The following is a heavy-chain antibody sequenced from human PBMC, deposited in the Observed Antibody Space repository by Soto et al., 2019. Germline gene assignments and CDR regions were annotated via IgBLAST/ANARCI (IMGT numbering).Heavy chain of an antibody. CDR2: IIPILGIA. V-gene: IGHV1-69*02. CDR1: GGTFSSYT. D-gene: IGHD3-22*01. J-gene: IGHJ4*02. CDR3: ASDHDYYDSSGYSPVADY. Sequence: QVQLVQSGAEVKKPGSSVKVSCKASGGTFSSYTISWVRQAPGQGLEWMGRIIPILGIANYAQKFQGRVTITADKSTSTAYMELSSLRSEDTAVYYCASDHDYYDSSGYSPVADYWGQGTLVTVSS.